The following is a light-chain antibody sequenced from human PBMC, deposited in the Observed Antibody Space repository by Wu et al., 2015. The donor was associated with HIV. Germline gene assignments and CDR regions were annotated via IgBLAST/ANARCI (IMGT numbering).Light chain of an antibody. CDR3: QQYGSSPPLT. CDR1: QSVRDD. V-gene: IGKV3-15*01. CDR2: GIS. J-gene: IGKJ4*01. Sequence: EIVMTQSPATLSVSPGERVTLSCRASQSVRDDLAWYQQKPGQAPRLLIYGISTRATGVPARFSDSRSGTEFTLTISSIQSEDFAVYYCQQYGSSPPLTFGGGTKVEIK.